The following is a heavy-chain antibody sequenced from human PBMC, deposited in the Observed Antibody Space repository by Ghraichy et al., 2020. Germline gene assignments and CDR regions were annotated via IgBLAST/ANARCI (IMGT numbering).Heavy chain of an antibody. Sequence: GGSLRLSCAASGFTFSSYGMHWVRQAPGKGLEWVAVISYDGSNKYYADSVKGRFTISRDNSKNTLYLQMNSLRAEDTAVYYCAKGFDSSGYYWADYWGQGTLVTVSS. V-gene: IGHV3-30*18. CDR3: AKGFDSSGYYWADY. D-gene: IGHD3-22*01. J-gene: IGHJ4*02. CDR1: GFTFSSYG. CDR2: ISYDGSNK.